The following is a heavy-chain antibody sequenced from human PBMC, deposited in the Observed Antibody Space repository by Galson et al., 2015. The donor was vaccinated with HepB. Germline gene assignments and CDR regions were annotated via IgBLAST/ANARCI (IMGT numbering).Heavy chain of an antibody. V-gene: IGHV6-1*01. CDR3: AREMGFCSGGRCYRGGY. J-gene: IGHJ4*02. Sequence: CAISEDSVSTNNVAWNWIRQSPSRGLEWLGRTYYSSKWYYEYAVSVRGRIIISADTSKNQFSLQLNSVTPEDTAVYYCAREMGFCSGGRCYRGGYWGQGALVTVSS. CDR1: EDSVSTNNVA. CDR2: TYYSSKWYY. D-gene: IGHD2-15*01.